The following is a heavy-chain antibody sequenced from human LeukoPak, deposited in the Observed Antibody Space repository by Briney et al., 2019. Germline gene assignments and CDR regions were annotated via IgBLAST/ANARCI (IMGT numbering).Heavy chain of an antibody. Sequence: GRSVRLSCEEPGFGLESSSRCWARQDTSKGLEWVAVISYDGSNKYYADSVKGRFTISRDNSKNTLYLQMNSLRAEDTAVYYCAKEPATGHYYYYGMDVWGQGTTVTVSS. CDR1: GFGLESSS. CDR2: ISYDGSNK. D-gene: IGHD5-12*01. V-gene: IGHV3-30-3*02. J-gene: IGHJ6*02. CDR3: AKEPATGHYYYYGMDV.